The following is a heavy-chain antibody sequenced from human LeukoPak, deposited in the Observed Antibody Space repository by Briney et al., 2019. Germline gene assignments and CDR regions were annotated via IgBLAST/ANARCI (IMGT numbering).Heavy chain of an antibody. CDR1: GFTFSSYA. J-gene: IGHJ6*02. D-gene: IGHD6-13*01. CDR2: ISYDGSNK. Sequence: GGSLRLSCAASGFTFSSYAMHWVRQAPGKGLEWVAVISYDGSNKYYADSVKGRFTIFRDNSKNTLYLQMNSLRAEDTAVYYCARGRPYSSSWYAYYYYGMDVWGQGTTVTVSS. V-gene: IGHV3-30-3*01. CDR3: ARGRPYSSSWYAYYYYGMDV.